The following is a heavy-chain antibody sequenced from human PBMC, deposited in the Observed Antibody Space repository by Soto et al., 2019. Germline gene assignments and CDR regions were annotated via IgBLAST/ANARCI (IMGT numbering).Heavy chain of an antibody. V-gene: IGHV3-23*01. Sequence: GGSLRLSCAVSGFTLRSYGMSWVRQAPGKGPEWVSLIRGNSVSTYYADSVKGRFTISRDNSKNTLYLQMNSLRAEDTAVYYCVKDLELRPNAFDYWGQGALVNVSS. J-gene: IGHJ4*02. CDR2: IRGNSVST. CDR3: VKDLELRPNAFDY. D-gene: IGHD1-7*01. CDR1: GFTLRSYG.